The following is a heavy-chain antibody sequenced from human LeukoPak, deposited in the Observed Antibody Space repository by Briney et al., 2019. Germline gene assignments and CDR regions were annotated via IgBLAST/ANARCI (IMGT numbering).Heavy chain of an antibody. V-gene: IGHV4-39*01. D-gene: IGHD3-9*01. CDR3: ARASGVLPSFEGANWFDN. J-gene: IGHJ5*02. CDR1: GRSIRSSDYY. CDR2: IHYSGST. Sequence: PSETLSLTCTVSGRSIRSSDYYWAWIRQPPGRGLEWIGTIHYSGSTFYKPPLKSRLTVSADTSRNQFYMKLSSVTAADTAVYYCARASGVLPSFEGANWFDNWGQGSLVTVSS.